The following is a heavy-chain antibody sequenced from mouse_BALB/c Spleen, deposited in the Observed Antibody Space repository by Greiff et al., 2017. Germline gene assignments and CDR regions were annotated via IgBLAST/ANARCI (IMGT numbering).Heavy chain of an antibody. D-gene: IGHD2-2*01. CDR1: GFTFSSFG. Sequence: EVQLVESGGGLVQPGGSRKLSCAASGFTFSSFGMHWVRQAPEKGLEWVAYISSGSSTIYYADTVKGRFTISRDNPKNTLFLQMTSLRSEDTAMYYCARWLPLYAMDYWGQGTSVTVSS. J-gene: IGHJ4*01. CDR3: ARWLPLYAMDY. V-gene: IGHV5-17*02. CDR2: ISSGSSTI.